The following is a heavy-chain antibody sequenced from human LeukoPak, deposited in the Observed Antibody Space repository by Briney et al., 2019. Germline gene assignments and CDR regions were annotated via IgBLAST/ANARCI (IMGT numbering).Heavy chain of an antibody. CDR2: ISRDGGTL. D-gene: IGHD3-10*02. V-gene: IGHV3-64D*09. J-gene: IGHJ4*02. CDR3: LKDQLLRCSGSYGDY. CDR1: GFAFSNYA. Sequence: PGGSLRLSCSASGFAFSNYAMYWVRQAPGKGLEYVSAISRDGGTLYPADSVKGRITISRDNSKNTLYLQMSSPTPEKTAVYYCLKDQLLRCSGSYGDYWGQGTLVTVSS.